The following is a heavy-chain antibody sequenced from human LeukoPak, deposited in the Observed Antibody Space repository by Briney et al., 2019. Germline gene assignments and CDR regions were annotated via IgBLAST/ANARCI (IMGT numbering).Heavy chain of an antibody. J-gene: IGHJ4*02. V-gene: IGHV3-53*01. Sequence: GGSLRLSCAASGFTVDSNYLSWVRQAPGKGLEWVSTICTGGNTYYAASVKGRFTISRDFSKNTVFLHMNSLRAEDTAMYYCARGDDSGYYDYFDYWGQGALVTVSS. CDR3: ARGDDSGYYDYFDY. CDR2: ICTGGNT. CDR1: GFTVDSNY. D-gene: IGHD3-22*01.